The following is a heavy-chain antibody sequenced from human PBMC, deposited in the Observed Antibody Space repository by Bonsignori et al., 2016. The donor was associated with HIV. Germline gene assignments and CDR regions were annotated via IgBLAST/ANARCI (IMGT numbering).Heavy chain of an antibody. V-gene: IGHV4-39*07. J-gene: IGHJ4*02. CDR3: ARGNYDLWSDYYKGFDY. CDR2: VHYSGTT. D-gene: IGHD3-3*01. Sequence: WIRQPPGKGLEWIGSVHYSGTTHDSPSLKSRVTISIDLSKNQFSLKLSSVTAADTAVYYCARGNYDLWSDYYKGFDYWGLGTLVTVSS.